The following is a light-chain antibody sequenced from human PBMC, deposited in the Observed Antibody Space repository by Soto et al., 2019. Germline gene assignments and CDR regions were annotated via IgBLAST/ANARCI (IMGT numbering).Light chain of an antibody. V-gene: IGLV3-21*02. CDR1: NIGSKS. CDR2: DDS. J-gene: IGLJ1*01. Sequence: SYELTQPPSVSVAPGQTARITCGGNNIGSKSVHWYQQKPGQAPVLVVYDDSDRTSGIPERFSGSSSGNTATLTISRVEVGDEADSYYQVWDSSSDHPYVFGTGTKLTVL. CDR3: QVWDSSSDHPYV.